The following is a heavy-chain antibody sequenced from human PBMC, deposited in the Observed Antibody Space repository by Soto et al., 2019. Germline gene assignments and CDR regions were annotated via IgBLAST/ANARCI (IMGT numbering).Heavy chain of an antibody. D-gene: IGHD1-26*01. CDR2: ISYDGSNT. CDR3: ARSPYSVSSWAYFDY. V-gene: IGHV3-30*03. J-gene: IGHJ4*02. CDR1: GFTFSSYG. Sequence: QVQLVEAGGCVVQPGRSLRLSCAASGFTFSSYGMHGVRQAPGKGLEWVAVISYDGSNTYYADSVKGRFTISRDNSKNTLSLQMNSLRAEDTAVYYCARSPYSVSSWAYFDYWGQGTLVTVSS.